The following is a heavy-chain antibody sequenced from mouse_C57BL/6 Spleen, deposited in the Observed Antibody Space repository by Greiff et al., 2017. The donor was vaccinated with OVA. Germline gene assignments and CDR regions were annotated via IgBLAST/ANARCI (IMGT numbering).Heavy chain of an antibody. J-gene: IGHJ4*01. CDR3: ARGGFDYGSFYYAMDY. CDR2: IYPRSGNT. CDR1: GYTFTSYG. V-gene: IGHV1-81*01. Sequence: VNVVESGAELARPGASVKLSCKASGYTFTSYGISWVKQRTGQGLEWIGEIYPRSGNTYYNEKFKGKATLTADKSSSTAYMELRSLTSEDSAVYFCARGGFDYGSFYYAMDYWGQGTSVTVSS. D-gene: IGHD1-1*01.